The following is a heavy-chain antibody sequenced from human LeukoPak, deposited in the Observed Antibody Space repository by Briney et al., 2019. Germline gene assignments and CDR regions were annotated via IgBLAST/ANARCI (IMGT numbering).Heavy chain of an antibody. CDR2: IYYSGST. D-gene: IGHD3-10*01. Sequence: PSETLSLTCTVSGGSISSSSYYWGWIRQPPGKGLEWIGSIYYSGSTYYNPSLKSRVTISVDTSKNQFSLKLSSVTAADTAVYYCAIAAGRGYYGSGSYYPSYYYYYYMDVWGKGTTVTISS. CDR3: AIAAGRGYYGSGSYYPSYYYYYYMDV. V-gene: IGHV4-39*01. J-gene: IGHJ6*03. CDR1: GGSISSSSYY.